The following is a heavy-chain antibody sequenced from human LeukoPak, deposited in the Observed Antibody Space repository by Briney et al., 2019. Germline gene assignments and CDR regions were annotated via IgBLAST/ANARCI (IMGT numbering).Heavy chain of an antibody. D-gene: IGHD6-19*01. Sequence: SQTLSLTCAISGDSVSSNSAAWNWIRQSPSRGLEWLGRTYYRSKWYNDYAVSVKSRITINPDTSKNQFSLQLNSVTPEDTAVYYCARVQAPRIAVAGTSGFDYWGQGTLVTVSS. J-gene: IGHJ4*02. CDR3: ARVQAPRIAVAGTSGFDY. CDR1: GDSVSSNSAA. V-gene: IGHV6-1*01. CDR2: TYYRSKWYN.